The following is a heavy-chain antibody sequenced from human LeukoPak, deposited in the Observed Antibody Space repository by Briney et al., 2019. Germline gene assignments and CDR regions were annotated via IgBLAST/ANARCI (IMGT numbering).Heavy chain of an antibody. J-gene: IGHJ3*02. Sequence: GGSLRLSCAASRFTFSSYGMHWVRQAPGKGLEWVAFIRYDGINKYYADSVKGRFTISRDNSKNTLYLQMNSLRAEDTAVYYCARDPPRIAAAGTKAFDIWGQGTMVTVSS. CDR2: IRYDGINK. D-gene: IGHD6-13*01. CDR3: ARDPPRIAAAGTKAFDI. V-gene: IGHV3-30*02. CDR1: RFTFSSYG.